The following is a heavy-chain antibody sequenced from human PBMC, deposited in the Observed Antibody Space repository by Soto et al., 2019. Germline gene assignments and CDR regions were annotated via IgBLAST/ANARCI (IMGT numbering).Heavy chain of an antibody. Sequence: KVSCKASGYTFTGYYMHWVRQAPGQGLEWMGIIYPGDSDTRYSPSFQGQVTISADKSISTAYLQWSSLKASDTAMYYCARPARPYYYYYYMDVWGKGTTVTVSS. CDR1: GYTFTGYY. J-gene: IGHJ6*03. CDR2: IYPGDSDT. D-gene: IGHD6-6*01. CDR3: ARPARPYYYYYYMDV. V-gene: IGHV5-51*01.